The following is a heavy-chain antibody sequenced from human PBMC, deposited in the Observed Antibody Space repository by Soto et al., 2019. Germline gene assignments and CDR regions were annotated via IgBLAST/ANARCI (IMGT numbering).Heavy chain of an antibody. D-gene: IGHD3-9*01. J-gene: IGHJ4*02. CDR2: IWADGSRQ. CDR3: VGGTGYWGLIDY. Sequence: QVQLVESGGGVIQPGNSLRLSCSASGFAFSTYGMHWVRQAPGKGLEWVAVIWADGSRQFYGDSVKGRFTISRDNSKNTLYLQMNRLRVDDTAVYYCVGGTGYWGLIDYWGQGTLVTVSS. V-gene: IGHV3-33*08. CDR1: GFAFSTYG.